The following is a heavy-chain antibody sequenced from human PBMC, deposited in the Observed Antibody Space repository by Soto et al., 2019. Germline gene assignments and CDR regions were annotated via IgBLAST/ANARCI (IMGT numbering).Heavy chain of an antibody. J-gene: IGHJ6*02. CDR1: GFTFSSYA. V-gene: IGHV3-23*01. CDR2: ISDSGSRT. CDR3: AKDLGYCSSSTCSPPYGMDV. Sequence: GGSLRLSCAASGFTFSSYAMNWVRQAPGKGLEWVSAISDSGSRTNYADSVKGRFTISRDNSNNTLYLQMNSLRAEDTAVYYCAKDLGYCSSSTCSPPYGMDVWGQGTTVTVSS. D-gene: IGHD2-2*01.